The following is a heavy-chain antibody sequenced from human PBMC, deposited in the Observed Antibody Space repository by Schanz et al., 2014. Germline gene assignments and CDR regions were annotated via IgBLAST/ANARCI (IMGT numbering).Heavy chain of an antibody. J-gene: IGHJ4*02. CDR3: ARDRDQWDGNYLDY. CDR2: IGGSYGNT. V-gene: IGHV1-18*01. Sequence: QVQLVQSGGEVKTPGASVKVSCKASGYTFTRSGISWVRQAPGQGLEWMGWIGGSYGNTNFAQKLHGRVPMTTDTSTSTVYMDLRSLTSDDSAVYYCARDRDQWDGNYLDYGGQGTLVTVSS. CDR1: GYTFTRSG. D-gene: IGHD1-26*01.